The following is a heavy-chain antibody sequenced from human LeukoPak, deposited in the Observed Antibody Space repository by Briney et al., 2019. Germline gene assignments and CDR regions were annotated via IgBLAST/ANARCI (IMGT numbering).Heavy chain of an antibody. CDR1: GYSFTTYW. V-gene: IGHV5-51*01. CDR3: ATFTAYSRSSDYHFDY. J-gene: IGHJ4*02. CDR2: IYPGDSDT. D-gene: IGHD6-6*01. Sequence: PGESLKISRKGSGYSFTTYWIAWVRQMPGKGLEWMGIIYPGDSDTTYSPSFQGQVTISADNSISTAHLQWSSLKASDTAMYYCATFTAYSRSSDYHFDYWGQGTLVTVSS.